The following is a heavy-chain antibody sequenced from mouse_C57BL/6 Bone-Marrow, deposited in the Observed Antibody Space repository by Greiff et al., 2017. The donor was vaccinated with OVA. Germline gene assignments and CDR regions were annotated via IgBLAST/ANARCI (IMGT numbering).Heavy chain of an antibody. Sequence: QVQLQQSGAELVKPGASVKISCEASGYAFSSYWMNWVKQRPGKGLEWIGQIYPGDGDTNYNGKFKGKATLTADKSSSTAYMQLSSLTSEDSAVYFCASRSSDWYFDVWGTGTTVTVSS. J-gene: IGHJ1*03. V-gene: IGHV1-80*01. D-gene: IGHD1-1*01. CDR2: IYPGDGDT. CDR1: GYAFSSYW. CDR3: ASRSSDWYFDV.